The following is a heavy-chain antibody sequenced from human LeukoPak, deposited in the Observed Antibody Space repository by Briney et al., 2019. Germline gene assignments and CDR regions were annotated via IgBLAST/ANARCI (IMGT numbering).Heavy chain of an antibody. J-gene: IGHJ1*01. V-gene: IGHV3-48*01. D-gene: IGHD2-15*01. CDR1: GFTFSTYS. CDR3: ARTPGYCSGGNCYRYFQN. Sequence: GGSLRLSCAASGFTFSTYSVDWVRQAPGKGLERISYISSGGDTRYYADSVKGRFTSSRDNVKNLLFLQMNSLRVEDTAVYYCARTPGYCSGGNCYRYFQNWGQGTLVTVSS. CDR2: ISSGGDTR.